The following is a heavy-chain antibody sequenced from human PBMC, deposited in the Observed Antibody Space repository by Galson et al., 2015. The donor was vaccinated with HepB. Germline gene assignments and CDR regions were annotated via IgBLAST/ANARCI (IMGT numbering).Heavy chain of an antibody. Sequence: SVKVSCKASGYTFTSYDINWVRQATGQGLEWMGWMNPNSGNTGYAQKFQGRVTMTRNTSISTAYMELSSLRSEDTAVYDCARVHWSSTSTHFDYWGQGTLVTVSS. CDR3: ARVHWSSTSTHFDY. J-gene: IGHJ4*02. CDR1: GYTFTSYD. V-gene: IGHV1-8*01. CDR2: MNPNSGNT. D-gene: IGHD2-2*01.